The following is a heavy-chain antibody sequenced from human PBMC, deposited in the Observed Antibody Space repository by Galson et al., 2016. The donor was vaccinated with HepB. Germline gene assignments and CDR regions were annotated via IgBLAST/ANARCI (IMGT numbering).Heavy chain of an antibody. CDR2: ISYDGSNK. V-gene: IGHV3-30*03. D-gene: IGHD6-19*01. CDR1: GFTFSFYG. J-gene: IGHJ4*02. Sequence: SLRLSCAASGFTFSFYGIHWVRQAPGKGLEWVAVISYDGSNKYYADSVKGRFTISRDNSKNTLYLQMNSLRAEDTAVYYCARGGAVSGLDYWGQGTLVTVSS. CDR3: ARGGAVSGLDY.